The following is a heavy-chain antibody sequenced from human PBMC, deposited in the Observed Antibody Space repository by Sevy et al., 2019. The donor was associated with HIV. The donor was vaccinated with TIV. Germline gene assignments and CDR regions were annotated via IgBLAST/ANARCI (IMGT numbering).Heavy chain of an antibody. V-gene: IGHV3-53*01. CDR2: IYSGGNT. Sequence: GGSLRLSCAASGFTVSSNYMSWVRQAPGKGLEWVSVIYSGGNTNYADSVKGRFTISRDNSKNTLYLQMNSLRAEDTAFYYFARVSVYYYDSSGYYTTGNAFDIWGQGTMVTVSS. CDR3: ARVSVYYYDSSGYYTTGNAFDI. D-gene: IGHD3-22*01. CDR1: GFTVSSNY. J-gene: IGHJ3*02.